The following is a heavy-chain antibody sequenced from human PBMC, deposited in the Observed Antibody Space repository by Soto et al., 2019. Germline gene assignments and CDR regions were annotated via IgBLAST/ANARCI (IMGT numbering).Heavy chain of an antibody. Sequence: GGSLRLSCAASGFTFSSYGMHWVRQAPGKGLEWVAVISYDGSNKYYADSVKGRFTISRDNSKNTLYLQMNSLRAEDTAVYYCAKDLSWIDYYYYGMDVWGQGTTVTVSS. CDR3: AKDLSWIDYYYYGMDV. CDR2: ISYDGSNK. CDR1: GFTFSSYG. V-gene: IGHV3-30*18. J-gene: IGHJ6*02. D-gene: IGHD1-1*01.